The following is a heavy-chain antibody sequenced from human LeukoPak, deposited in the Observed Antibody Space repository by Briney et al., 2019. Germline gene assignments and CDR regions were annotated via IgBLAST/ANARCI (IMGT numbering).Heavy chain of an antibody. CDR2: ISWNSGSI. V-gene: IGHV3-9*01. D-gene: IGHD3-10*01. J-gene: IGHJ4*02. CDR1: GFTFDDYA. Sequence: GGSLRLSCAASGFTFDDYAMHWVRQAPGKGLEWVSGISWNSGSIGYADSVKGRFTISRDNAKNSRYLQMNSLRAEDTALYYCAKDIFTMVRGVVDYWGQGTLVTVSS. CDR3: AKDIFTMVRGVVDY.